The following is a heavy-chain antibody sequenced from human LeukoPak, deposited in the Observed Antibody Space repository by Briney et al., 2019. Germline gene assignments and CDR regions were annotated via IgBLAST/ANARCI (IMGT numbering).Heavy chain of an antibody. V-gene: IGHV1-3*01. CDR1: GYTFTSYA. CDR3: ARALVFCSGGSCYSDYFDY. Sequence: GASVKVSCKASGYTFTSYAMHWVRQAPGQRLEWMGWINAGNGNTKYSQKFQGRVTITRDTSASTAYMELSSLRSEDTAVYYCARALVFCSGGSCYSDYFDYWGQGTLVTVSS. CDR2: INAGNGNT. D-gene: IGHD2-15*01. J-gene: IGHJ4*02.